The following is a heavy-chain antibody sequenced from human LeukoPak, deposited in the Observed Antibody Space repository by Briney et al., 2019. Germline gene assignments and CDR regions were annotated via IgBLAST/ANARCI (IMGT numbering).Heavy chain of an antibody. Sequence: QPSETLSLTCTVSGDSISSTSYYWGWIRQPPGKGLEWIVSIYYTVITSYPPSLKSRVTISIDTSKNQFSLKLSSVTAADTAVYYCARLSLLLWFGELRYNWFDPWGQGTLVTVSS. D-gene: IGHD3-10*01. J-gene: IGHJ5*02. CDR1: GDSISSTSYY. CDR3: ARLSLLLWFGELRYNWFDP. CDR2: IYYTVIT. V-gene: IGHV4-39*01.